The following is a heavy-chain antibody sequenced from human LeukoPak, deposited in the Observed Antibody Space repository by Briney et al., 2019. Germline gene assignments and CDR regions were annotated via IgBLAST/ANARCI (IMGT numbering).Heavy chain of an antibody. V-gene: IGHV4-59*01. CDR1: GGSISSYY. J-gene: IGHJ6*02. Sequence: SETLSLTCTVSGGSISSYYWSWIRQPPGKGLEWIGYIYYSGRTNYNPSLKSRVTISVDTSKNQFSLKLSSVTAADTAVYYCARGRDCSSTSCYSGYYYYGMDVWGQGTTVTVSS. CDR2: IYYSGRT. D-gene: IGHD2-2*02. CDR3: ARGRDCSSTSCYSGYYYYGMDV.